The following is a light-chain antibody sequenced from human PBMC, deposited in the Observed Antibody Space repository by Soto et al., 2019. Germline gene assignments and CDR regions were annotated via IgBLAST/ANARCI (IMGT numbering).Light chain of an antibody. CDR3: QQLNNYPWT. CDR1: QGISSY. Sequence: DIQWTQSPSFLSASVGDRVTITCRASQGISSYLAWSQQKPGKAPKVLIYAASTLQSGVPSRFSGSGSGTEFTLTISSLQPEYFATYYCQQLNNYPWTFGQGTKVEIK. J-gene: IGKJ1*01. CDR2: AAS. V-gene: IGKV1-9*01.